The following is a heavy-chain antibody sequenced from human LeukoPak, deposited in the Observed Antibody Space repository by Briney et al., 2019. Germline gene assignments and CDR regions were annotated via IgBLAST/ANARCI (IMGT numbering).Heavy chain of an antibody. J-gene: IGHJ4*02. D-gene: IGHD2-15*01. CDR2: ISGSGGST. V-gene: IGHV3-23*01. CDR1: GFTFSSYA. CDR3: AKNSGGTCYSHLDY. Sequence: GGSLRLSCAASGFTFSSYAMSWVRQAPGKGLEWVSGISGSGGSTYYEDSVKGRFTISRDNSKNTLYLQMNSLRAEDTAVYYCAKNSGGTCYSHLDYWGQGTLVTVSS.